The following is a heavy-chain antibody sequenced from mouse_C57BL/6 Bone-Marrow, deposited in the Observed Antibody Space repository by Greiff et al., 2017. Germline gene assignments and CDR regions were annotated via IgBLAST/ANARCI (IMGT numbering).Heavy chain of an antibody. CDR2: ISSGGDYI. CDR3: ALANCDAFFDY. CDR1: GFTFSSYA. V-gene: IGHV5S21*01. D-gene: IGHD4-1*01. Sequence: EVKVVESGEGLVKPGGSLKLSCAASGFTFSSYAMSWVRQTPEKRLEWVAYISSGGDYIYYADTVKGRFTISRDNARNTLYLQMSSLKSEDTAIYYCALANCDAFFDYWGQGTTLTVSS. J-gene: IGHJ2*01.